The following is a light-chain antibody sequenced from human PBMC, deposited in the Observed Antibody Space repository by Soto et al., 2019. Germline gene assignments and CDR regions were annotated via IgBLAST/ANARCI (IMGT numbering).Light chain of an antibody. CDR3: QQRADWPIT. Sequence: EIVLKQSPGTLSLYPGERATLSCRASQSVSNNYLAWYQQKPGQAPRLLIYGASNRATGIPARFSGSGSGTDFTLTISSLEPDDFAVYYCQQRADWPITFGQGTRLEIK. CDR1: QSVSNNY. J-gene: IGKJ5*01. CDR2: GAS. V-gene: IGKV3-11*01.